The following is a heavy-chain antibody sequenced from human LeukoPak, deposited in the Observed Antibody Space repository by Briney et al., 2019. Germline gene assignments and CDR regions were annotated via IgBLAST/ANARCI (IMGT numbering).Heavy chain of an antibody. CDR2: ISYDGSNK. Sequence: GGSLRLSCAASGFTFSSYGMHWVRQAPGKGLEWVAVISYDGSNKYYADSVKGRFTISRDKSKNTLYLQMNSLRAEDTAVYYCAKGFRDCSGGSCYPLFDYWGQGTLVTVSS. CDR1: GFTFSSYG. D-gene: IGHD2-15*01. J-gene: IGHJ4*02. CDR3: AKGFRDCSGGSCYPLFDY. V-gene: IGHV3-30*18.